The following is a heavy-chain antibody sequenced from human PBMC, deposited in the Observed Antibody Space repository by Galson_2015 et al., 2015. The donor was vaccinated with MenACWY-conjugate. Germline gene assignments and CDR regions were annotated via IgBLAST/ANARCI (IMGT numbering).Heavy chain of an antibody. CDR3: ARDTTSGYYYRFLGN. V-gene: IGHV3-23*01. CDR1: GFTFSSFA. D-gene: IGHD3-22*01. J-gene: IGHJ4*02. CDR2: ISGSGGAT. Sequence: SLRLSCAASGFTFSSFAMTWVRQAPGKGLEWVSTISGSGGATYYADSVKGRFTISRDNSRSSLFLQMNSLRAEDTAVYYCARDTTSGYYYRFLGNWGQGTLVTVSS.